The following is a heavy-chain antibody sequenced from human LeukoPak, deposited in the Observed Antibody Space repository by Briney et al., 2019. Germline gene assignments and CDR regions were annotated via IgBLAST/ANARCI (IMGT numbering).Heavy chain of an antibody. CDR2: IYHSGRT. CDR1: GGSISSFNHS. Sequence: PSETLSLTCAVSGGSISSFNHSWSWIRQPPGKGLEWIGFIYHSGRTVYNPSLKSRVTISIDRSKNQFSLKLNSVTAADTAVYYCARGTVVTPDFDYWGQGTLVTVSS. V-gene: IGHV4-30-2*01. D-gene: IGHD4-23*01. CDR3: ARGTVVTPDFDY. J-gene: IGHJ4*02.